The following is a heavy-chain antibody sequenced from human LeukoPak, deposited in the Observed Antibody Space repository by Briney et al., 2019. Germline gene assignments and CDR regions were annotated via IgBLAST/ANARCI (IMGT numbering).Heavy chain of an antibody. Sequence: ASVKVSCKASGYTFTSYYMHWVRQAPGQGLEWMGWINPNSGGTNYAQKFQGRVTMTRDTSISTAYMELSRLRSDDTAVYYCARAEWELSNWFDPWGQGTLVTVSS. CDR2: INPNSGGT. D-gene: IGHD1-26*01. J-gene: IGHJ5*02. V-gene: IGHV1-2*02. CDR1: GYTFTSYY. CDR3: ARAEWELSNWFDP.